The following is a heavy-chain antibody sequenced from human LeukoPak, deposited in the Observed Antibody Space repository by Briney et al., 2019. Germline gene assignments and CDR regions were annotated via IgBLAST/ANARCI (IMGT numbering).Heavy chain of an antibody. V-gene: IGHV1-8*02. Sequence: ASVKVSCKASGYTFTGYYMHWVRQAPGQGLEWMGWMNPNSGNTGYAQKFQGRVTMTRNTSISTAYMELSSLRSEDTAVYYCARVPGVAVAGTSYCDYWGQGTLVTVSS. D-gene: IGHD6-19*01. CDR3: ARVPGVAVAGTSYCDY. J-gene: IGHJ4*02. CDR1: GYTFTGYY. CDR2: MNPNSGNT.